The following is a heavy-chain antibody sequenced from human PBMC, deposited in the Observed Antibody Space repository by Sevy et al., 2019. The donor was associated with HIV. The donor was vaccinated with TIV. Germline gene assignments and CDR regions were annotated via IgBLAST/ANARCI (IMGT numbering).Heavy chain of an antibody. D-gene: IGHD3-10*01. CDR2: IGAYNGNA. Sequence: ASVKVSCKASGYTFASEGISWVRQAPGQGLEWMGWIGAYNGNANSAQKLQGRVTMTTETSTSTAYMELSSLRSDDTAIYYCARVPTYYYGSATYFESWGQGTLVTVSS. CDR3: ARVPTYYYGSATYFES. J-gene: IGHJ4*02. V-gene: IGHV1-18*01. CDR1: GYTFASEG.